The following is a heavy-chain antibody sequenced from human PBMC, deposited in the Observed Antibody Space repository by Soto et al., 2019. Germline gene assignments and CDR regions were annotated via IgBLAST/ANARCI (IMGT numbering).Heavy chain of an antibody. CDR3: AKDRNYPRDQFHY. CDR2: ISANGQGI. V-gene: IGHV3-23*01. Sequence: GGSLRLSCAASGFTFSTYALSWVRQAPGKGLEWVSAISANGQGIYYADSVRGRFTISRDNSKNIIFLHMDSLRAEDTAVYYCAKDRNYPRDQFHYWGQGTLVTVSS. CDR1: GFTFSTYA. J-gene: IGHJ4*02. D-gene: IGHD1-7*01.